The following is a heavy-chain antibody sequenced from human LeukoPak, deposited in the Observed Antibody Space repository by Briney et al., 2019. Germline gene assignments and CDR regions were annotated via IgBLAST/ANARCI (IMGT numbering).Heavy chain of an antibody. CDR3: ARAQRTVSGLDV. V-gene: IGHV1-2*02. D-gene: IGHD2-2*01. CDR1: GYTLTAYY. J-gene: IGHJ6*02. Sequence: ASVMVSCTASGYTLTAYYIHWVRQAPGQGLERMGWMNPHSGGTNYAQKFRARVSMTTDTSINTAYLELTGLTSDDTALYYCARAQRTVSGLDVWGQGTTVTVSS. CDR2: MNPHSGGT.